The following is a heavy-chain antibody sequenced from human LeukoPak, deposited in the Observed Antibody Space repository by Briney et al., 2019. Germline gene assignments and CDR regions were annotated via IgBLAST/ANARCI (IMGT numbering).Heavy chain of an antibody. D-gene: IGHD6-13*01. CDR3: ARYSSSWYGYYYYYMDV. CDR2: IYYSGST. Sequence: SETLSLTCTVSGGSISSYYWSWIRQPPGKGLEWIGYIYYSGSTNYNPSLKSRVTISLDTSKNQFSLKLSSVTAADTAVYYCARYSSSWYGYYYYYMDVWGKGTTVTVSS. CDR1: GGSISSYY. V-gene: IGHV4-59*01. J-gene: IGHJ6*03.